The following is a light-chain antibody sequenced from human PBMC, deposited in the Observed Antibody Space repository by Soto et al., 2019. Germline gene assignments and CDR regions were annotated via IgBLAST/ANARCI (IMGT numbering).Light chain of an antibody. CDR1: SSDVGGYNY. CDR2: DVS. V-gene: IGLV2-11*01. J-gene: IGLJ3*02. Sequence: QSVLTQPRSVSGSPGQSVTISCTGTSSDVGGYNYVSWYQQHPGQAPKLMIYDVSKRPSGVPDRFFGSKSGNTASLTISGLQAEDEADYYCCSYAGDYTWVFGGGTKLTVL. CDR3: CSYAGDYTWV.